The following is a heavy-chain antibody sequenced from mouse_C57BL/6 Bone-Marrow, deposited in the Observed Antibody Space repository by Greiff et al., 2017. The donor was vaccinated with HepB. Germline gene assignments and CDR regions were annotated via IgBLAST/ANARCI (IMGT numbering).Heavy chain of an antibody. D-gene: IGHD1-1*01. CDR1: GYTFTSYW. J-gene: IGHJ2*01. Sequence: VQLQQPGTELVKPGASVKLSCKASGYTFTSYWMHWVKQRPGQGLEWIGNINPSNGGTNYNEKFKSKATLTVDKSSSTAYMQLSSLTPEDSAVYYCARYYGSSYDYFDYWGQGTTLTVSS. V-gene: IGHV1-53*01. CDR2: INPSNGGT. CDR3: ARYYGSSYDYFDY.